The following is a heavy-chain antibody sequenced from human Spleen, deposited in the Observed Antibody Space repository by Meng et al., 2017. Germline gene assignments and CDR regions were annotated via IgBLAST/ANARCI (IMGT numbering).Heavy chain of an antibody. Sequence: GESLKISCAASGFTFSSYWMSWVRQAPGKGLEWVANIKQDGSEKYYVDSVKGRFTISRDNAKNSLYLQMNSLRAEDTAVYYCAREHPPDDYDFWSGYFDYWGQGTLVTVSS. D-gene: IGHD3-3*01. CDR1: GFTFSSYW. CDR2: IKQDGSEK. J-gene: IGHJ4*02. V-gene: IGHV3-7*01. CDR3: AREHPPDDYDFWSGYFDY.